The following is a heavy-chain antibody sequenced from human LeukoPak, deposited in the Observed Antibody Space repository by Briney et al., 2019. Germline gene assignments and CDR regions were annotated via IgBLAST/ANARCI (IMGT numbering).Heavy chain of an antibody. CDR3: ARDRSTRFHFDY. J-gene: IGHJ4*02. Sequence: PGGSLRLSCEASGFTFSAYAMTWVRQAPGKGLEWVSSIGSDNKPHYSEPVKGRFAISRDNSKNTLYLQMNSLRAEDTAVYYCARDRSTRFHFDYWGQGTLVTVSS. D-gene: IGHD1-1*01. V-gene: IGHV3-23*01. CDR2: IGSDNKP. CDR1: GFTFSAYA.